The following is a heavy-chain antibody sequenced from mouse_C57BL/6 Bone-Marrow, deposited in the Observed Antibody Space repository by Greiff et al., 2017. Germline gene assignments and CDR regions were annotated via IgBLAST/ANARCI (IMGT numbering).Heavy chain of an antibody. J-gene: IGHJ1*03. CDR2: GQGLEWYG. CDR1: YTFSRRVH. V-gene: IGHV1-87*01. D-gene: IGHD3-3*01. CDR3: SEDSAVDYCAWGDPPRYFDV. Sequence: QVQPQQFGPELARPWASVKISCQAFYTFSRRVHFAIRDTNYWMQWVKHRLGQGLEWYGALYPGFGETSYNQKFKGKATLTADKYPSTAYMQLSCLTSEDSAVDYCAWGDPPRYFDVWGTGTTVTVSS.